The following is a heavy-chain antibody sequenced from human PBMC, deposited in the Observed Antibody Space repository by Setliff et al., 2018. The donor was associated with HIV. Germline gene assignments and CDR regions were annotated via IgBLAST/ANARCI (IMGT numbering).Heavy chain of an antibody. J-gene: IGHJ4*02. CDR1: GFTVSSDY. Sequence: GGSLRLSCAASGFTVSSDYMSWVRQAPGKGLEWVSLIYSGGDTYYADSVKGRFTISRDNSKNMLYLQMNNLRADDTAVYYCAREPCSGGSCYSGYFDYWGQGTLVTAPQ. V-gene: IGHV3-66*02. CDR3: AREPCSGGSCYSGYFDY. CDR2: IYSGGDT. D-gene: IGHD2-15*01.